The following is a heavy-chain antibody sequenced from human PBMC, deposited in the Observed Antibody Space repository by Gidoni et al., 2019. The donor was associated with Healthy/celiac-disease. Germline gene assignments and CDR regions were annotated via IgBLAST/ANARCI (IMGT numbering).Heavy chain of an antibody. CDR2: IGTAGDT. V-gene: IGHV3-13*01. Sequence: EVQLVESGGGLVQPGGSLRLSCAASGFTFSSYDMHWVRQAPGKGLEWVSAIGTAGDTYYPSSLKGRFTNSRENSQNLLYLQMNSLRAGDTAVYYCARALLYGSGNPPGYWGQGTLVTVSS. J-gene: IGHJ4*02. CDR3: ARALLYGSGNPPGY. D-gene: IGHD3-10*01. CDR1: GFTFSSYD.